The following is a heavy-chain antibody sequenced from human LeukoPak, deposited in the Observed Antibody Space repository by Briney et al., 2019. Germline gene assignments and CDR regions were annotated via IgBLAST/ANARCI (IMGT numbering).Heavy chain of an antibody. CDR1: GYTFTNYG. Sequence: VSVKVSCKASGYTFTNYGISWVRQAPGQGLEWMGWVSAFNGDTDFAQKHQGRVTMTTDTFTSTAYMELRSLRSDDTAMYYCARDFIAVAGTVDYWGQGTLVTASS. CDR2: VSAFNGDT. D-gene: IGHD6-19*01. CDR3: ARDFIAVAGTVDY. J-gene: IGHJ4*02. V-gene: IGHV1-18*01.